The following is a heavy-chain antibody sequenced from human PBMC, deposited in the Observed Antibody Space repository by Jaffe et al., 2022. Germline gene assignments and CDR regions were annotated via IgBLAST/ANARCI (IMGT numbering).Heavy chain of an antibody. CDR3: ARITGEGRYFDY. CDR2: IDWDDDK. V-gene: IGHV2-70*20. Sequence: QVTLRESGPALVKPTQTLTLTCTFSGFSLSTSGMCVSWVRQPPGKALEWLALIDWDDDKYYSTSLKTRLTISKDTSKNQVVLTMTNMDPVDTATYYCARITGEGRYFDYWGQGTLVTVSS. CDR1: GFSLSTSGMC. D-gene: IGHD7-27*01. J-gene: IGHJ4*02.